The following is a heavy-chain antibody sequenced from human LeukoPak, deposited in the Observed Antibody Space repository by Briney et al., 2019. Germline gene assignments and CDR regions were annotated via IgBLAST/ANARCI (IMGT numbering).Heavy chain of an antibody. D-gene: IGHD6-19*01. V-gene: IGHV3-30*04. Sequence: GRSLRLSCAASGSTFSGYAMHWVRQAPGKGLEWLAFIGYDGSNIYYADSVKGRFTISRDNSKNTLYLQMNSLRAEDTAVYYCAREGYSSGWYYFDYWGQGTLVTVSS. CDR3: AREGYSSGWYYFDY. CDR1: GSTFSGYA. CDR2: IGYDGSNI. J-gene: IGHJ4*02.